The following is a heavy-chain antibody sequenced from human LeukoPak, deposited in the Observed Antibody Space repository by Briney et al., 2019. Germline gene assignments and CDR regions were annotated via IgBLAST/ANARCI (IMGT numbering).Heavy chain of an antibody. J-gene: IGHJ4*02. D-gene: IGHD3-3*01. CDR1: GFTFSSYA. V-gene: IGHV3-23*01. CDR2: ISGSGDNT. CDR3: ARDPVATIFGVVTTSYFDY. Sequence: GGSLRLSCAASGFTFSSYAMSWVRQVPGKGLEWVSVISGSGDNTYYADSVRGRFTISRDNSKNMLYLQMNSLRAEDTAVYYCARDPVATIFGVVTTSYFDYWGQGTLVTVSS.